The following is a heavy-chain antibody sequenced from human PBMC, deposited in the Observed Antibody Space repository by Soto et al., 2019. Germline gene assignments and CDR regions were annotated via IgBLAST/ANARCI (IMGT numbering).Heavy chain of an antibody. CDR1: GYTFTGYY. CDR3: ARDIADPGYYHYGMDV. CDR2: INPNSGGT. D-gene: IGHD6-13*01. J-gene: IGHJ6*02. V-gene: IGHV1-2*04. Sequence: ASVKVSCQASGYTFTGYYMHWVRQAPGQGLEWMGWINPNSGGTTYAQKFQGWVTMTRDTSISTAYMELSRLRSDDTAVYSCARDIADPGYYHYGMDVWGQGATVTVSS.